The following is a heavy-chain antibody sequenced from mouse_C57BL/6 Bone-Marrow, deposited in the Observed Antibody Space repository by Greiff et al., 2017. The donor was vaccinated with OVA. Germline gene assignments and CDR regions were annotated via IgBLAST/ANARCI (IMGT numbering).Heavy chain of an antibody. Sequence: QVQLQQPGAELVRPGSSVKLSCKASGYTFTSYWMHWVKQRPIQGLEWIGNIDPSDSETHYNQKFKDKATLTVDKSSCTAYRQLSSLTSEVSAVYCGARRRLHYYFDYWGQGTTLTVSS. CDR1: GYTFTSYW. CDR3: ARRRLHYYFDY. D-gene: IGHD2-4*01. V-gene: IGHV1-52*01. J-gene: IGHJ2*01. CDR2: IDPSDSET.